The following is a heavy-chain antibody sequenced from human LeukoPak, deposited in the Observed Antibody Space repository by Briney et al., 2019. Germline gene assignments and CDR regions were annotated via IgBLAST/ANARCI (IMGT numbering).Heavy chain of an antibody. J-gene: IGHJ4*02. D-gene: IGHD3-10*01. Sequence: GGSLRLSCAASGFTFSNYWMTWVRQAPRKGLEWVANIKQDGSETYYVDSVKGRFTISRDNAKNSLFLQMNSLRADDTAVYYCARETFAATPRGGDHWGQGTLVTVSS. CDR1: GFTFSNYW. V-gene: IGHV3-7*01. CDR3: ARETFAATPRGGDH. CDR2: IKQDGSET.